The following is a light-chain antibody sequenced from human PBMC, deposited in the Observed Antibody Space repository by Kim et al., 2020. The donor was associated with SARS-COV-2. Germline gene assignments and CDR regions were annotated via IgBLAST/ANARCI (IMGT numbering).Light chain of an antibody. CDR3: QVWDSTTTV. Sequence: SVSPGQTASITFYGDRLGNKYVCWYQQKPGQSPVVVMYQDERRPSGIPERFSGSNSGNTATLTISGTQAMDEADYYCQVWDSTTTVFGGGTQLTVL. CDR2: QDE. V-gene: IGLV3-1*01. CDR1: RLGNKY. J-gene: IGLJ2*01.